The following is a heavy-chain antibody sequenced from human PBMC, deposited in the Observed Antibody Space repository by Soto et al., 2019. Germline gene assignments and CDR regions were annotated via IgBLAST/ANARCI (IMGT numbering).Heavy chain of an antibody. CDR2: ISSSSSTI. D-gene: IGHD5-18*01. CDR1: GFTFSSYS. V-gene: IGHV3-48*02. Sequence: PGWSLRLSCAASGFTFSSYSMNWVRQAPGKGLEWVSYISSSSSTIYYADSVKGRFTISRDNAKNSLYLQMNSLRDEHTAVYYCAREGQRGYRYGDALHICGQGTRVTVS. J-gene: IGHJ3*02. CDR3: AREGQRGYRYGDALHI.